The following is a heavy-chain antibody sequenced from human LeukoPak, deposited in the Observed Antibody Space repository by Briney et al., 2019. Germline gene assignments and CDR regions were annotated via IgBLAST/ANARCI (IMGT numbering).Heavy chain of an antibody. CDR2: IWYDGSNK. Sequence: GGSLRLSCAASGFTFSSYGMHWVRQAPGKGLEWVAVIWYDGSNKYYADSVKGRFTISRDNSKNTLYLQMNSLRAEDTAVYYCTRAPYGGNSLATYWGQGTLVTVSS. J-gene: IGHJ4*02. D-gene: IGHD4-23*01. CDR1: GFTFSSYG. CDR3: TRAPYGGNSLATY. V-gene: IGHV3-33*01.